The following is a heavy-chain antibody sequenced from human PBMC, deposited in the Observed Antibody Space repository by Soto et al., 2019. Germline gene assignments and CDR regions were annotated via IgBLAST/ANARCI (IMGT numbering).Heavy chain of an antibody. D-gene: IGHD3-10*02. CDR3: VRNRDLYRYMFHADL. CDR2: INAGNGNT. Sequence: ASVKVSCKASGYTFTSYAMHWVRQAPGQRLEWMGWINAGNGNTKYSQKFKGRFTISADNAENSVILQMNSLRDEDSAVYFCVRNRDLYRYMFHADLWGQGTLVTVSS. CDR1: GYTFTSYA. V-gene: IGHV1-3*01. J-gene: IGHJ4*01.